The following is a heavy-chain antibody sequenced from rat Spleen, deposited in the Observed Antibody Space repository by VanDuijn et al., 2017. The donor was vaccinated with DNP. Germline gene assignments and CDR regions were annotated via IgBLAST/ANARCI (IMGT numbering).Heavy chain of an antibody. Sequence: EVQLVESGGGLVQPGNSLKLSCAASGFTFSDYAMAWVRQSPKKGLEWVATIIYDGSSTYYRDSVRGRFTISRDYARSTLYLQMDSLRSEDTATYYCATQRYYDGTYYYGFDYWGQGVMVTVSS. CDR1: GFTFSDYA. J-gene: IGHJ2*01. V-gene: IGHV5S10*01. D-gene: IGHD1-12*02. CDR3: ATQRYYDGTYYYGFDY. CDR2: IIYDGSST.